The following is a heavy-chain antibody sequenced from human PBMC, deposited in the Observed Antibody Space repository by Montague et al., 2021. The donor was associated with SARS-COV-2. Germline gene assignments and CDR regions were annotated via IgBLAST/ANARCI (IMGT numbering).Heavy chain of an antibody. J-gene: IGHJ4*02. D-gene: IGHD3-10*01. V-gene: IGHV4-39*01. Sequence: SETLSLTCTVSIRSITYYWAWIRQPPGKGLEWIGSIYPGWKMFYNSSLKSRVTMSIDTYENQFSLNLNSVTAADTAVYYCARHSGGSEVSGLDYWGQGTLVTVSS. CDR1: IRSITYY. CDR3: ARHSGGSEVSGLDY. CDR2: IYPGWKM.